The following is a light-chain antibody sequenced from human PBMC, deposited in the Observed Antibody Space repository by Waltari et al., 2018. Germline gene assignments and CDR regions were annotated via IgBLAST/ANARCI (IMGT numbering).Light chain of an antibody. Sequence: QSALTQPASVSGSPGQSITISCPGTSSDVGGYNLVSWHQQHPGKAPKLIIYEVSNRPSGVSNRFSGSKSGNTASLTISGLQAEDEADYYCTSYITTRGDWVFGGGTKLTVL. V-gene: IGLV2-14*01. CDR1: SSDVGGYNL. CDR2: EVS. CDR3: TSYITTRGDWV. J-gene: IGLJ3*02.